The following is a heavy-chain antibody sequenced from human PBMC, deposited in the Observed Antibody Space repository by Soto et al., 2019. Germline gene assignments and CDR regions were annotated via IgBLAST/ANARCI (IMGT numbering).Heavy chain of an antibody. V-gene: IGHV4-4*02. Sequence: PSETLSLTCAVSSGSIISSMWWNWFRQPPGKGLEWIGEIYHTGSTNYNPSLKSRVTISVDKSKNQFSLKLSSVTAADTAVYYCARALLTDYGDYIDAFDIWGQGTMVTVSS. J-gene: IGHJ3*02. CDR1: SGSIISSMW. CDR2: IYHTGST. D-gene: IGHD4-17*01. CDR3: ARALLTDYGDYIDAFDI.